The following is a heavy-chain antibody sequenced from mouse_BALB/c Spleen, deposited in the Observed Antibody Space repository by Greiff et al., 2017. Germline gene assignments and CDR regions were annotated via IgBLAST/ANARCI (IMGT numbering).Heavy chain of an antibody. D-gene: IGHD1-1*01. CDR2: ISSGSSTI. Sequence: EVNVVESGGGLVQPGGSRKLSCAASGFTFSSFGMHWVRQAPEKGLEWVAYISSGSSTIYYADTVKGRFTISRDNPKNTLFLQMTSLRSEDTAMYYCAREGDYYGSSYGAYWGQGTLVTVSA. CDR1: GFTFSSFG. CDR3: AREGDYYGSSYGAY. V-gene: IGHV5-17*02. J-gene: IGHJ3*01.